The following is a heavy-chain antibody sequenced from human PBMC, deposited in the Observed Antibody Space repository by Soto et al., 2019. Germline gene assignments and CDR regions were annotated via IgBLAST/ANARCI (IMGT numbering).Heavy chain of an antibody. CDR1: GFTVSSNY. CDR2: IYSGGST. J-gene: IGHJ3*02. V-gene: IGHV3-66*02. Sequence: GESLKISCAASGFTVSSNYMSWVRQAPGKGLEWVSVIYSGGSTYYADSVKGRFTISRDNSKNTLYLQMNSLRAEDTAVYYCARPQTRGDDAFDIWGQGTMVTVSS. CDR3: ARPQTRGDDAFDI. D-gene: IGHD3-10*01.